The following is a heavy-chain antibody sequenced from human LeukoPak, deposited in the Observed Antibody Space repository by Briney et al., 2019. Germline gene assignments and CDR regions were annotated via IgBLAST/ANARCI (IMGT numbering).Heavy chain of an antibody. D-gene: IGHD3-22*01. CDR2: INSDGSST. Sequence: GGSLRLSCVASGFTFSSFWIHWVRQVPGKGLVWVSRINSDGSSTSYADSVKGRFTISRDNAKNTLYLQMNSLRAEDTAVYFCAGGQWGYLVDYWGQGTLVTVSS. J-gene: IGHJ4*02. CDR1: GFTFSSFW. CDR3: AGGQWGYLVDY. V-gene: IGHV3-74*01.